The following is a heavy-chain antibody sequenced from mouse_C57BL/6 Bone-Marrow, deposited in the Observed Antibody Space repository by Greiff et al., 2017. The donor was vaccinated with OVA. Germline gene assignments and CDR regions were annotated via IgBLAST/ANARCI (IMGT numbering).Heavy chain of an antibody. V-gene: IGHV1-81*01. CDR3: ARRGNYGSSTFAY. Sequence: VKLQESGAELARPGASVKLSCKASGYTFTSYGISWVKQRTGQGLEWIGEIYPRSGNTYYNEKFKGKATLTADKSSSTAYMELRSLTSEDSAVYFCARRGNYGSSTFAYWGQGTLVTVSA. J-gene: IGHJ3*01. D-gene: IGHD1-1*01. CDR2: IYPRSGNT. CDR1: GYTFTSYG.